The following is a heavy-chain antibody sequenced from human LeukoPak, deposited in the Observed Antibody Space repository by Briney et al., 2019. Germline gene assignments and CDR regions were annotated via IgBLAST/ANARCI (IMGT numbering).Heavy chain of an antibody. CDR2: IYDSGST. J-gene: IGHJ3*02. CDR1: GASIRSGDYY. Sequence: SETLSLTCTVSGASIRSGDYYWSWIRQPPGKGLEWIGYIYDSGSTYYNPSLKSRITISVDTSENRFSLKLGSVTATDTAVYYCARDCSGGSCYGAFDIWGQGTMVTVSS. D-gene: IGHD2-15*01. V-gene: IGHV4-30-4*01. CDR3: ARDCSGGSCYGAFDI.